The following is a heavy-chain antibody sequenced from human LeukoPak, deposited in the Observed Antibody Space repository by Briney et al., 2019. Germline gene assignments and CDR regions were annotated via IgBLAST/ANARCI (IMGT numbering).Heavy chain of an antibody. CDR3: ARVGYYDFRSGYLDY. CDR1: GYTFTSYY. D-gene: IGHD3-3*01. V-gene: IGHV1-46*03. Sequence: ASVKVSCKASGYTFTSYYMHWVRQAPGQGLEWMGIINPSGGSTSYAQKFQGRVTMTRDTSTSTVYMELSSLRSEDTAVYYCARVGYYDFRSGYLDYWGQGTLVTVSS. CDR2: INPSGGST. J-gene: IGHJ4*02.